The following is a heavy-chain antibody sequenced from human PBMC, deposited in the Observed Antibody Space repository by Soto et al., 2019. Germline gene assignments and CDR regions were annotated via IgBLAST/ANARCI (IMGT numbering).Heavy chain of an antibody. V-gene: IGHV3-30*18. Sequence: GGPLRLSCAASGFTFSSYGMHWVRQAPGKGLEWVAVISYDGSNKYYADSVKGRFTISRDNSKNTLYLQMNSLRAEDTAVYYCAKGGNYYGMEVWGQGTTVTVSS. CDR1: GFTFSSYG. CDR2: ISYDGSNK. J-gene: IGHJ6*02. CDR3: AKGGNYYGMEV.